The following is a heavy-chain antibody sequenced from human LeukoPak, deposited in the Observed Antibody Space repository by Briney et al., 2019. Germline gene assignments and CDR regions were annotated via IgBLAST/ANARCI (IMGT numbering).Heavy chain of an antibody. V-gene: IGHV4-39*01. CDR1: GVSISSSSYY. CDR2: IYYSGST. Sequence: PSETLSLTCTVSGVSISSSSYYWGWIRQPPGKGLEWIGSIYYSGSTYYNPSLKSRVTISVDTSKNQFSLKLSSVTAADTAVYYCARQPGGITMIVVALGAFDIWGQGTMVTVSS. D-gene: IGHD3-22*01. CDR3: ARQPGGITMIVVALGAFDI. J-gene: IGHJ3*02.